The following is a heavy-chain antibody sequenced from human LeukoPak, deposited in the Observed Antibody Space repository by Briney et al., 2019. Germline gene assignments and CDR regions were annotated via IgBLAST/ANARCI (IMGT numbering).Heavy chain of an antibody. CDR3: ARNRGSDYYDSSFDY. V-gene: IGHV1-69*13. CDR1: GGTFSSYA. D-gene: IGHD3-22*01. CDR2: IIPIFGTA. J-gene: IGHJ4*02. Sequence: SVKVSCKASGGTFSSYAISWVRQAPGQGLEWMGGIIPIFGTANYAQKFQGRVTITADESTSTAYMELSRLRSDDTAVYYCARNRGSDYYDSSFDYWGQGTLVTVSS.